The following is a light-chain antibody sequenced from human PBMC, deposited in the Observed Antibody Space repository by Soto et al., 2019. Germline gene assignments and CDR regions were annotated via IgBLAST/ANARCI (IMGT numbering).Light chain of an antibody. CDR3: QYFNDYPPT. CDR2: DAS. J-gene: IGKJ5*01. V-gene: IGKV1D-13*01. CDR1: QAINSA. Sequence: AIQLTQSPSSLFASVGDRVTITCRASQAINSALAWYQQKAGEPPKLLIYDASSLERGVPSTFSGSGSGTDFTLTISSLQPEDFATYYCQYFNDYPPTFGQGTRLEIK.